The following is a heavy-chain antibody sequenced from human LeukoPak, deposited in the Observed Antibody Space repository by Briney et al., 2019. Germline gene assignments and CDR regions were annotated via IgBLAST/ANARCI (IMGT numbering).Heavy chain of an antibody. V-gene: IGHV3-30*18. D-gene: IGHD4-23*01. Sequence: GGSLRLSCVASGFSFSSYAMSWVRQAPGKGLEGVAVISYDGSYKYYADSVKGRFTVSRDNSKNTLYLQMNSLRAEDTAVYYCAKDITRYGGNAVDYWGQGTLVTVSS. CDR1: GFSFSSYA. CDR3: AKDITRYGGNAVDY. J-gene: IGHJ4*02. CDR2: ISYDGSYK.